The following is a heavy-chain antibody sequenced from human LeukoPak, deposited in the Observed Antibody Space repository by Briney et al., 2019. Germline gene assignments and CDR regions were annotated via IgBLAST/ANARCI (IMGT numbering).Heavy chain of an antibody. CDR2: INPKDGGT. V-gene: IGHV1-2*02. CDR3: ATHGSGSYSAFHL. Sequence: EASMKVSCKASGYTFTDYYIHLVRQAPGQGLEWMAWINPKDGGTRYAQNFQGRGTMTRDTPISTAYMDLSRLTSDDTAVYYCATHGSGSYSAFHLWGQGTTVTVSS. CDR1: GYTFTDYY. D-gene: IGHD3-10*01. J-gene: IGHJ3*01.